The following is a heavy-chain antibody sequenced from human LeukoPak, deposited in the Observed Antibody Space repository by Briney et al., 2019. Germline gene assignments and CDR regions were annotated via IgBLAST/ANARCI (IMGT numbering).Heavy chain of an antibody. CDR2: IIPILGIA. CDR3: ARDPLQRDGYNQRFDY. CDR1: GGTFSSYA. Sequence: ASVKVSCKASGGTFSSYAISWVRQAPGQGLEWMGRIIPILGIANYAQKFQGRVTITADKSTSTAYMELSSLRSEDTAVYYCARDPLQRDGYNQRFDYWGQGTLVTVSS. J-gene: IGHJ4*02. D-gene: IGHD5-24*01. V-gene: IGHV1-69*04.